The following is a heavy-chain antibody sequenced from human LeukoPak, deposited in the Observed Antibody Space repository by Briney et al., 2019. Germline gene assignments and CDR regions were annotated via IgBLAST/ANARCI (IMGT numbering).Heavy chain of an antibody. CDR3: ARGPYYYYYYGMDV. CDR2: IIPILGIA. V-gene: IGHV1-69*04. J-gene: IGHJ6*02. CDR1: GGTFSSYA. Sequence: GASVKVSCKASGGTFSSYAVSWVRQAPGQGLEWMGRIIPILGIANYAQKFQGRVTITADKSTSTAHMELSNLRSEDTAVYYCARGPYYYYYYGMDVWGQGTTVTVSS.